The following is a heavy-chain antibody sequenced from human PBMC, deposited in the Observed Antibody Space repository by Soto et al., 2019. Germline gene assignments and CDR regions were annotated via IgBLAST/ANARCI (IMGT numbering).Heavy chain of an antibody. CDR3: AKLYDSSGYYGEDTYYFEY. CDR1: GYTFTSYG. D-gene: IGHD3-22*01. J-gene: IGHJ4*02. V-gene: IGHV1-18*01. Sequence: ASVKVSCKAAGYTFTSYGISWARQAPGQGLEGMGWISAYNGNTNYAQKLQGRVTMTTDTSTSTAYMELRSLRSDDTAVYYCAKLYDSSGYYGEDTYYFEYWGQGTWVKFSS. CDR2: ISAYNGNT.